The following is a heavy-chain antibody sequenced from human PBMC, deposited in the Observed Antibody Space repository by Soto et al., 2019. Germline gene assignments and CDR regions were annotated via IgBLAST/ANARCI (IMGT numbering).Heavy chain of an antibody. Sequence: QVQLVQSGAEVKKPGASVKVSCKASGYTFSTYDIDWVRLATGQGLEWMGSMNPNSGNTEYAQKFQGRVTMTRDTSISTAYMELSSLRSEDTAIYDCARTMGAIAAAGNDYWGQGTLVTVSS. CDR2: MNPNSGNT. D-gene: IGHD6-13*01. J-gene: IGHJ4*02. CDR1: GYTFSTYD. CDR3: ARTMGAIAAAGNDY. V-gene: IGHV1-8*01.